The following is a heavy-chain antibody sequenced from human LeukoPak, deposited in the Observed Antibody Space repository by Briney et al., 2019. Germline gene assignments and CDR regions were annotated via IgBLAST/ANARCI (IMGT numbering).Heavy chain of an antibody. D-gene: IGHD4-17*01. CDR1: GFTFSNYI. J-gene: IGHJ4*02. V-gene: IGHV3-23*01. Sequence: PGGSLRLSCAASGFTFSNYIMSWVRQAPGKGLEWVSSISGSGDSTYYADSVKGRFTISRDNTKNTLYLQMNSLRAEDTAMYYCAKAARTTVTYSFDSWGQGTLVTVSS. CDR3: AKAARTTVTYSFDS. CDR2: ISGSGDST.